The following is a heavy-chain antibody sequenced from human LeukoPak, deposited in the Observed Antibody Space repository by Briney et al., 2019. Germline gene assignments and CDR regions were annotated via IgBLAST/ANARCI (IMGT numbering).Heavy chain of an antibody. J-gene: IGHJ3*02. CDR1: GFTFNTRW. CDR2: INPDGNQK. D-gene: IGHD6-13*01. V-gene: IGHV3-7*02. Sequence: GGSLRLSCTVSGFTFNTRWMNWVRQAPGKGLEWVANINPDGNQKFYVGSVEGRFTISRDNAKDSLYLQMNSLRVEDAAVYYCVGRSSSSLPSIWGQGTMVTVSS. CDR3: VGRSSSSLPSI.